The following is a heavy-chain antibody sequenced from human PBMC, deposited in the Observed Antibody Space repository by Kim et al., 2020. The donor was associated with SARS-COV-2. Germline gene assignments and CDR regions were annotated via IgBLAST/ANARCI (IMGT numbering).Heavy chain of an antibody. CDR1: GGSFSGYY. CDR2: INHSGST. Sequence: SETLSLTCAVYGGSFSGYYWSWIRQPPGKGLEWIGEINHSGSTNYNPSLKSRVTISVDTSKNQFSLKLSSVTAADTAVYYCARGGGAYYYDSSGYYYVGGWGYWGQGTLVTVSS. V-gene: IGHV4-34*01. D-gene: IGHD3-22*01. CDR3: ARGGGAYYYDSSGYYYVGGWGY. J-gene: IGHJ4*02.